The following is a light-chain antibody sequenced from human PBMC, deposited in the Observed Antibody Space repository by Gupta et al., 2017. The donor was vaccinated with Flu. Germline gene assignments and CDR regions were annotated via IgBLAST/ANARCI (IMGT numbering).Light chain of an antibody. CDR1: QNVGSH. Sequence: EIVRTQSPAILSVCTGEGATLPCRASQNVGSHLAWYQQKPGQAPRLLMHGASTRATGIPARFSGSGSGTEFTLTISSLQSEDFAVYCCHQYNQWPYIFGQGTNLEIK. CDR3: HQYNQWPYI. V-gene: IGKV3-15*01. J-gene: IGKJ2*01. CDR2: GAS.